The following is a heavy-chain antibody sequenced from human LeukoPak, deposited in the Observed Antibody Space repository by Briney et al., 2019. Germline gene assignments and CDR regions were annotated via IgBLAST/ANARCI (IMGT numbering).Heavy chain of an antibody. CDR3: AGGRTFSGSWYRSDYYYYMDV. J-gene: IGHJ6*03. CDR2: MNPNSGNT. Sequence: GASVKLSCKASGYTFTSYDINWVRQATGQGLEWVGWMNPNSGNTGYAQKFQGRVTITRNTSISTAYMELSSLRCEDTAVYYCAGGRTFSGSWYRSDYYYYMDVWGKGTTVTVSS. D-gene: IGHD6-13*01. V-gene: IGHV1-8*03. CDR1: GYTFTSYD.